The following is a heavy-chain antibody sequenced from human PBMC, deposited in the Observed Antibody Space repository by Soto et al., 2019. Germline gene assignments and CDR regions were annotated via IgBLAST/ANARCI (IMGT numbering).Heavy chain of an antibody. V-gene: IGHV2-5*01. J-gene: IGHJ5*02. Sequence: SGPSGEPTQTLTLTCTFSGFSLSTSGVGVGWIRQPPGKALEWLALIYWNDDKRYSPSLKSRLTITKDTSKNQVVLTMTNMDPVDTATYYCAHLYDFWSGYSMVTNWFDPWGQGTLVTVSS. CDR2: IYWNDDK. CDR3: AHLYDFWSGYSMVTNWFDP. CDR1: GFSLSTSGVG. D-gene: IGHD3-3*01.